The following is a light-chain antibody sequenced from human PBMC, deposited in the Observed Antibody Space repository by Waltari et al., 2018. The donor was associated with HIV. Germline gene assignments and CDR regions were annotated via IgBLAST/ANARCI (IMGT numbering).Light chain of an antibody. CDR1: YSNLGTNF. V-gene: IGLV1-51*01. CDR2: DDN. J-gene: IGLJ3*02. CDR3: ATWDSTLPAWV. Sequence: QSVLTQSPSVSATPGQRVTISCSGGYSNLGTNFVFWYQQFPGMAPKLLIHDDNKRPAGISDRFSGSKSGSSATLGITRLQTGDEGDYYCATWDSTLPAWVFGGGTKVTVV.